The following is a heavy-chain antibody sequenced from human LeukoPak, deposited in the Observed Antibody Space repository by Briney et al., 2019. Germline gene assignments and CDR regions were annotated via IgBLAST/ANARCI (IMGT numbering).Heavy chain of an antibody. CDR2: TYYRSKWYN. D-gene: IGHD2-2*01. Sequence: SQTLSLTCAISGDSVSSNSAAWNWIRQSPSRGLEWLGRTYYRSKWYNDYAVSVKSRITINPDTSKNHFSLQLNSVTPEDTAVYYCARDKDVVVPAASPELYNWFDPWGQGTLVTVSS. V-gene: IGHV6-1*01. CDR1: GDSVSSNSAA. J-gene: IGHJ5*02. CDR3: ARDKDVVVPAASPELYNWFDP.